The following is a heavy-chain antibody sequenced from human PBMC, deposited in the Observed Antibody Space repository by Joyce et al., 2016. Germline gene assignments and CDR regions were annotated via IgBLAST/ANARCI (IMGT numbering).Heavy chain of an antibody. D-gene: IGHD3-22*01. J-gene: IGHJ4*02. CDR2: IIGYNGDT. Sequence: VQLVQSGAEVKKPGTSVKVSCKASGYTFITYCISGVRQATGQGLEWMGLIIGYNGDTYYAEKCQGRVTMTTDTSTSTAYMELRSLRSDDTAVYYCVRGPDSSGYYYYYFQYWGQGTLVTVSS. V-gene: IGHV1-18*04. CDR1: GYTFITYC. CDR3: VRGPDSSGYYYYYFQY.